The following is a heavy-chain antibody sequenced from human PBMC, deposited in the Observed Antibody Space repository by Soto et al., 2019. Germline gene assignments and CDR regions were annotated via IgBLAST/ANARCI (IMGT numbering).Heavy chain of an antibody. D-gene: IGHD6-13*01. Sequence: GGSLRLSCAASGFTFSSYAMSWVRQAPGKGLEWVSAISGSGGSTYYADSVKGRFTISRDNSKNTLFLQMNSLRAEDTAVYYCAKVHSSSWGGFDYWGQETLVTVSS. V-gene: IGHV3-23*01. CDR2: ISGSGGST. J-gene: IGHJ4*02. CDR1: GFTFSSYA. CDR3: AKVHSSSWGGFDY.